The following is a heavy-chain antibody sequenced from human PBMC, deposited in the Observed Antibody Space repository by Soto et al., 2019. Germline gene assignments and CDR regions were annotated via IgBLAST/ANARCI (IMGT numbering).Heavy chain of an antibody. CDR2: IYYSGTT. D-gene: IGHD5-18*01. CDR3: ARHRYSYGSYYFDY. J-gene: IGHJ4*02. Sequence: SETLSLTCTVSGDSIINGEYYWTWIRQSPGKGLEWIGYIYYSGTTNYNPSLKSRVTISVDTSKNQFSLKLSSVTAADTAVYYCARHRYSYGSYYFDYWGQGTLVTVSS. CDR1: GDSIINGEYY. V-gene: IGHV4-30-4*01.